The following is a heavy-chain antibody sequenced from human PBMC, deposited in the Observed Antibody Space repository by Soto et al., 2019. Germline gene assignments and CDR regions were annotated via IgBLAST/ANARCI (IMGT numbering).Heavy chain of an antibody. D-gene: IGHD3-10*02. CDR1: GLIFSDYH. CDR3: AMLGGWSGGSSGMDV. Sequence: EVQLVESGGGLVQPGGSLRLSCAASGLIFSDYHMDWVRQAPGKGLEWVGRIRRKANSYTTEYAASVKGRFTISRDDTKDSRYLEINSLKSEDTAVYYCAMLGGWSGGSSGMDVWGQGTTVTVSS. CDR2: IRRKANSYTT. V-gene: IGHV3-72*01. J-gene: IGHJ6*02.